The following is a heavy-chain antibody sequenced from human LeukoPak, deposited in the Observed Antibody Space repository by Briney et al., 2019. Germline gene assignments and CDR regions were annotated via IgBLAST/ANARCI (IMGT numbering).Heavy chain of an antibody. J-gene: IGHJ5*02. Sequence: SGTLSLTCAVSGGSISSDSWWSWVRQPPGKGLEWIGEIYDGGSTNYNPSLRNLVTISLDKSKNQFSLQLSSVTAADTAVYYCARHGRPLEWLSPNWFDPWGQGTLVTVSS. CDR3: ARHGRPLEWLSPNWFDP. D-gene: IGHD3-3*01. CDR2: IYDGGST. V-gene: IGHV4-4*02. CDR1: GGSISSDSW.